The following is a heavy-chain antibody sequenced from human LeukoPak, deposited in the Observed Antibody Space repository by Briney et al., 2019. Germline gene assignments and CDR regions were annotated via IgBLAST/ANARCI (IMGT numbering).Heavy chain of an antibody. D-gene: IGHD2-2*01. Sequence: GGSLRLSCAASGFTFSSYGMHWVRQAPAKGLEWVAFIRYDGSNKYYADSVKGRFTISRDNSKNTLYLQMNSLRAEDTAVYYCAKDHLGYCSSTSCSGGSDYWGQGTLVTVSS. CDR1: GFTFSSYG. CDR2: IRYDGSNK. V-gene: IGHV3-30*02. CDR3: AKDHLGYCSSTSCSGGSDY. J-gene: IGHJ4*02.